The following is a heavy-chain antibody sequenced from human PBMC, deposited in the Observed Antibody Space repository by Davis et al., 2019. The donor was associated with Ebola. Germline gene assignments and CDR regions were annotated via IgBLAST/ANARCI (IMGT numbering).Heavy chain of an antibody. CDR3: ARDQRGYSYGYFDY. CDR2: IKQDGSEK. CDR1: GFTFSSYW. Sequence: PGGSLRLSCAASGFTFSSYWMSWVRQAPGKGLEWVANIKQDGSEKYYVDSVKGRFTISRDNAKNSLYLQMNSLRAEDTAVYYCARDQRGYSYGYFDYWGQGTLVTVSS. D-gene: IGHD5-18*01. J-gene: IGHJ4*02. V-gene: IGHV3-7*01.